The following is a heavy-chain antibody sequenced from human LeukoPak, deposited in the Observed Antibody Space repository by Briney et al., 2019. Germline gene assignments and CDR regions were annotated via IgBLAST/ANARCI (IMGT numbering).Heavy chain of an antibody. J-gene: IGHJ4*02. CDR1: GFTFSNAW. D-gene: IGHD5-18*01. CDR2: IKSKTDGGTT. CDR3: TTDYVDTAMVNDY. Sequence: GGSLRLSCAASGFTFSNAWMNWVHQAPGKGLEWVGRIKSKTDGGTTDYAAPVKGRFTISRDDSKNTLYLQMNSLKTEDTAVYYCTTDYVDTAMVNDYWGQGTLVTVSS. V-gene: IGHV3-15*07.